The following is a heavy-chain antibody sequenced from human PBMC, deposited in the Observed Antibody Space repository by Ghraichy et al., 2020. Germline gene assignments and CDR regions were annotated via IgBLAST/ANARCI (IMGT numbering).Heavy chain of an antibody. D-gene: IGHD3-9*01. J-gene: IGHJ4*02. CDR1: GASITSSNYY. CDR3: ASGPAHILRLDY. V-gene: IGHV4-39*01. Sequence: SQTLSLTCSVSGASITSSNYYWAWIRQPPGKGLEWIGGLYSAGNTYYNPSLKSRLTTSVDTSKNEVSLKLTSMTAADTAVYYCASGPAHILRLDYWGQGTLVTVSS. CDR2: LYSAGNT.